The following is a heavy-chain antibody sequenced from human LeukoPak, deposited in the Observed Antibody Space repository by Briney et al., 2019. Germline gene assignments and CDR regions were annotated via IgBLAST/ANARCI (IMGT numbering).Heavy chain of an antibody. Sequence: GGSLRLSCAACGFTFSSYSMSWVRQAPGKGLEWVANIKQDGSEKYYVASVKGRFTISRDNAKNSLYLQMNSLRAEDTAVYYCARDGTGYYYWGWGQGTLVTVSS. CDR1: GFTFSSYS. V-gene: IGHV3-7*01. D-gene: IGHD2/OR15-2a*01. J-gene: IGHJ4*02. CDR3: ARDGTGYYYWG. CDR2: IKQDGSEK.